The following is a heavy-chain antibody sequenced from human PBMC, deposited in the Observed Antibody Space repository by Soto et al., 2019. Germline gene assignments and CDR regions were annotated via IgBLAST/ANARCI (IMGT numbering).Heavy chain of an antibody. J-gene: IGHJ6*02. CDR2: ISAYNGNT. CDR3: ARDNRGAYSSSLWYYYYGMDV. Sequence: APVKVSCKASGYTFTSYGISWVRQAPGQGLEWMGWISAYNGNTNYAQKRQGRVTMTTDTSTSTAYMELRSLRSDDTAVYYCARDNRGAYSSSLWYYYYGMDVWGQGTTVTVSS. CDR1: GYTFTSYG. D-gene: IGHD6-6*01. V-gene: IGHV1-18*04.